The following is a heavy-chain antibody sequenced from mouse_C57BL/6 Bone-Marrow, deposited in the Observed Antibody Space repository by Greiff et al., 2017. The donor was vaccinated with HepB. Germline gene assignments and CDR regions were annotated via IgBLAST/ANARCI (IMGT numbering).Heavy chain of an antibody. V-gene: IGHV1-18*01. CDR2: INPNNGGT. CDR3: ARIYYAMDY. Sequence: VQLKESGPELVKPGASVKIPCKASGYTFTDYNMDWVKQSHGKSLEWIGDINPNNGGTIYNQKFKGKATLTVDKSSSTAYMELRSLTSEDTAVYYCARIYYAMDYWGQGTSVTVSS. J-gene: IGHJ4*01. CDR1: GYTFTDYN.